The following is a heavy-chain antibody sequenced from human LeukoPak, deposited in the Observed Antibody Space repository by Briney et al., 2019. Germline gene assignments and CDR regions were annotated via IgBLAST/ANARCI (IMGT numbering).Heavy chain of an antibody. CDR2: ISAYNGNT. V-gene: IGHV1-18*01. Sequence: ASVKVSCKASGYTFTSYGISWVRQAPGQGLEWMGWISAYNGNTNYAQKLQGRVTMTTDTSTSTAYMELRSLRSDDTAVYYCARDHCSSTSCLHSNAFGIWGQGTMVTVSS. J-gene: IGHJ3*02. D-gene: IGHD2-2*01. CDR1: GYTFTSYG. CDR3: ARDHCSSTSCLHSNAFGI.